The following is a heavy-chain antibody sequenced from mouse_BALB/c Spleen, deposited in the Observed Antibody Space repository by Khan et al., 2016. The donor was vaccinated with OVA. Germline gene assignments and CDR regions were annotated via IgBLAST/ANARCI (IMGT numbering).Heavy chain of an antibody. CDR3: ARENYYGYYFDY. D-gene: IGHD1-1*01. J-gene: IGHJ2*01. CDR1: GNSITSGYA. V-gene: IGHV3-2*02. Sequence: EVKLEESGPGLVKPSQSLSLTCTVTGNSITSGYAWNWIRQFPGNKLEWMGYISYSGDTSYIPSLKSRISITRDTSKNQFFLQLNSVTTEDTATYYGARENYYGYYFDYWGQGTTLTVSS. CDR2: ISYSGDT.